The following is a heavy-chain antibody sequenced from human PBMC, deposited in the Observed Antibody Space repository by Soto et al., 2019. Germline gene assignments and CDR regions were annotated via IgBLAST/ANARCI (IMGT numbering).Heavy chain of an antibody. CDR3: ARDYYDSSGYYGSLDY. CDR1: GGTFSSYA. Sequence: SVKVSCKASGGTFSSYAISWVRQAPGQGLEWMGGIIPIFGTANYAQKFQGRVTITADESTSTAYMELSSLRSEDTAVYYFARDYYDSSGYYGSLDYWGQGTLVTVA. V-gene: IGHV1-69*13. CDR2: IIPIFGTA. D-gene: IGHD3-22*01. J-gene: IGHJ4*02.